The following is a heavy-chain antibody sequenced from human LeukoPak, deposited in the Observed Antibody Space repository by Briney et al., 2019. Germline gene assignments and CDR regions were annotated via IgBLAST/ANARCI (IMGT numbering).Heavy chain of an antibody. CDR1: GFTFSSYS. CDR3: ARDRGEVAATYDY. D-gene: IGHD2-15*01. Sequence: TGGSLRLSCAASGFTFSSYSMNWVRQAPGKGLEWVSSISSSSSYIYYADSVKGRFTISRDNAKSSLYLQMNSLRAEDTAVYYCARDRGEVAATYDYWGQGTLVTVSS. V-gene: IGHV3-21*01. CDR2: ISSSSSYI. J-gene: IGHJ4*02.